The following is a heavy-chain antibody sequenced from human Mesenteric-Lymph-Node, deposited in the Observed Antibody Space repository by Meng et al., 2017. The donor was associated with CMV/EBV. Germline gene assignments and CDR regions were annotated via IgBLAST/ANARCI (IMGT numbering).Heavy chain of an antibody. V-gene: IGHV3-23*01. CDR2: SENSGDST. Sequence: GESLKISCAASGFTFSNSAMGWVRQAPGKGLEWVSSSENSGDSTFYGDSVKGRFTISRDNSKKTVYLQMNSLRAEDTAVYYCAKDLRYFGDIRSPGHGAWGQGTLVTVSS. CDR1: GFTFSNSA. CDR3: AKDLRYFGDIRSPGHGA. J-gene: IGHJ5*02. D-gene: IGHD3-16*01.